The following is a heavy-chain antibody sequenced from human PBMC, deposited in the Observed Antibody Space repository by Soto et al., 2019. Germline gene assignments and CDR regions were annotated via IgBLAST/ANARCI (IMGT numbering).Heavy chain of an antibody. CDR1: GGSISSYY. D-gene: IGHD2-15*01. CDR3: ARGRVVVAATNYYYGMDV. Sequence: QVQLQESGPGLVKPSETLSLTCTVSGGSISSYYWSWIRQPPGKGLEWIGYIYYSGSTNYNPSLKSRVTISVDTSKNQFSLKLSSVTAADTAVYYCARGRVVVAATNYYYGMDVW. CDR2: IYYSGST. V-gene: IGHV4-59*08. J-gene: IGHJ6*01.